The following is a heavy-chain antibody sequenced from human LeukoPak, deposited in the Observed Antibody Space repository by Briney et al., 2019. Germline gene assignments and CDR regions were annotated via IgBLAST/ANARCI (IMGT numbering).Heavy chain of an antibody. CDR1: GGSISSYH. D-gene: IGHD3-22*01. J-gene: IGHJ3*02. CDR3: ASHKYYYDSSGYYDDAFDI. V-gene: IGHV4-59*06. Sequence: PSETLSLTCTVSGGSISSYHWSWIRQHPGKGLEWIGYIYYSGSTYYNPSLKSRVTISVDTSKNQFSLKLSSVTAADTAVYYCASHKYYYDSSGYYDDAFDIRGQGTMVTVSS. CDR2: IYYSGST.